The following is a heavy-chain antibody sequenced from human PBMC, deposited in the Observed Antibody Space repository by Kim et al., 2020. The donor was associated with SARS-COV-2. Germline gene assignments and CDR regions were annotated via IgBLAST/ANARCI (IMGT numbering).Heavy chain of an antibody. Sequence: GGSLRLSCAASGFTFSSYDMSWVRQAPGKGLEWVSSISGSGGSTYYADSVKGRFTFSRDNSKNTLFLQMNSLRAEDTALYYCAKVRRYYYGSGSYCDAFDIWGQGTMVTVSS. D-gene: IGHD3-10*01. V-gene: IGHV3-23*01. J-gene: IGHJ3*02. CDR3: AKVRRYYYGSGSYCDAFDI. CDR1: GFTFSSYD. CDR2: ISGSGGST.